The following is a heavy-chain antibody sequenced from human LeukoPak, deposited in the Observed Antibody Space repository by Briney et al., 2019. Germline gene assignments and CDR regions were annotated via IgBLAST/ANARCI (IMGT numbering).Heavy chain of an antibody. V-gene: IGHV4-34*01. J-gene: IGHJ4*02. Sequence: SETLSLTCAVYGGSFSGYYWSWIRQPPGKGLEWIGEINHSGSTNYNPSLKSRVTISVDTSKNQFSLKLSSVTAADTAVYYCARGRYCSSTSCPKGSLDYWGQGTLVTVSS. CDR2: INHSGST. CDR1: GGSFSGYY. D-gene: IGHD2-2*01. CDR3: ARGRYCSSTSCPKGSLDY.